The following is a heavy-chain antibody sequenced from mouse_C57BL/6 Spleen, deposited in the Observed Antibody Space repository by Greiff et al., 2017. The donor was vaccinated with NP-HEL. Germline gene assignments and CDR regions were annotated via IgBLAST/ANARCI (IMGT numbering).Heavy chain of an antibody. V-gene: IGHV2-2*01. D-gene: IGHD3-3*01. CDR1: GFSLTSYG. J-gene: IGHJ3*01. CDR2: IWSGGST. Sequence: VQLKESGPGLVQPSQSLSITCTVSGFSLTSYGVHWVRQSPGKGLEWLGVIWSGGSTDYNAAFISRLSISKDNSKHHIFFTMNSLQADDTAIYYCAPLGGFAYWGHGTLVTVSA. CDR3: APLGGFAY.